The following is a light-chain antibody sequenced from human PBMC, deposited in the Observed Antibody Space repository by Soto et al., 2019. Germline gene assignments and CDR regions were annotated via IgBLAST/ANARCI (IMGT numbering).Light chain of an antibody. V-gene: IGKV1-12*01. CDR3: QQATRFPRT. CDR2: AAS. J-gene: IGKJ1*01. CDR1: QGITSW. Sequence: DIQMTQSPSSVSASVGDRVTITCRASQGITSWLAWYQQKPGKAPKLLIYAASTLQTGVPSRFSGSGSGTDFNLTISSLQPEDFTTRHSQQATRFPRTSGYGTKVDIK.